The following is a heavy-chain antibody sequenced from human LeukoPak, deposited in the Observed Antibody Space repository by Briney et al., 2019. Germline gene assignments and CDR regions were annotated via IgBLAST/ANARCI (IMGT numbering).Heavy chain of an antibody. CDR2: IYYSGST. J-gene: IGHJ6*02. D-gene: IGHD4-17*01. Sequence: RTSETLSLTCTVSGGSISSGGYYWSWIRQHPGKGLEWIGYIYYSGSTYYNPSLKSRVTISVDTSKNQFSLKLSSVTAADTAVYYCARRGDDYGDLFGENGMDVWGQGTTVTVSS. CDR3: ARRGDDYGDLFGENGMDV. CDR1: GGSISSGGYY. V-gene: IGHV4-31*03.